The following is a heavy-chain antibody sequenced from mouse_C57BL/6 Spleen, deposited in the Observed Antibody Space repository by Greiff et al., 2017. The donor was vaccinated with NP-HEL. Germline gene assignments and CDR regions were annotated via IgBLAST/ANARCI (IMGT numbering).Heavy chain of an antibody. J-gene: IGHJ3*01. V-gene: IGHV5-9*01. CDR1: GFTFSSYT. Sequence: EVKLMESGGGLVKPGGSLKLSCAASGFTFSSYTMSWVRQTPEKRLEWVATISGGGGNTYYPDSVKGRFTISRDNAKNTLYLQMSSLRSEDTALYYCARRPITTVGGPAWFAYWGQGTLVTVSA. CDR3: ARRPITTVGGPAWFAY. D-gene: IGHD1-1*01. CDR2: ISGGGGNT.